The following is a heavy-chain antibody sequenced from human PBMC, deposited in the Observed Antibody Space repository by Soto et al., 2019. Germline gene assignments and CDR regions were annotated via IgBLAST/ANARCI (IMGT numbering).Heavy chain of an antibody. V-gene: IGHV4-30-2*05. CDR3: ARVSGSYSDFDY. CDR1: GGSISSGGYS. CDR2: MYHSGST. D-gene: IGHD1-26*01. Sequence: PSETLSLTCAVSGGSISSGGYSWSWIRQPPGKGLEWIGYMYHSGSTNYNPSLKSRVTISVDTSKNQFSLKLSSVTAADTAVYYCARVSGSYSDFDYWGQGTLVTVSS. J-gene: IGHJ4*02.